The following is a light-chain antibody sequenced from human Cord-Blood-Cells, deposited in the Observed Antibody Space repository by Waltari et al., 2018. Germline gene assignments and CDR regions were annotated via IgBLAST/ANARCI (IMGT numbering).Light chain of an antibody. J-gene: IGKJ2*01. V-gene: IGKV1-39*01. CDR3: QQSYSTPYT. CDR1: QSISSY. Sequence: DIQMTQSPSSLSACVGDRVTITCRASQSISSYLNLYQQKPGKAPKLLIYAASSLQSGVPSRFSGSGSVTDFTLTISSLQPEDFATYYCQQSYSTPYTFGQGTKLEIK. CDR2: AAS.